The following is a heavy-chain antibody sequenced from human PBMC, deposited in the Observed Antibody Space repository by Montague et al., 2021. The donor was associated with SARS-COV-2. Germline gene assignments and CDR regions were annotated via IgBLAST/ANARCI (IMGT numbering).Heavy chain of an antibody. J-gene: IGHJ6*02. CDR3: ASGKYYDFWSGYYSHDYVSGMDV. D-gene: IGHD3-3*01. Sequence: LSLTCTVSGDSISNYYWSWIRRPPGKGLEWLGYIYYSGSTNYNPXXXSRVPTSVDTSKNQFSLKLSSVTAADTAVYYCASGKYYDFWSGYYSHDYVSGMDVWGQVTTVTVSS. CDR1: GDSISNYY. V-gene: IGHV4-59*12. CDR2: IYYSGST.